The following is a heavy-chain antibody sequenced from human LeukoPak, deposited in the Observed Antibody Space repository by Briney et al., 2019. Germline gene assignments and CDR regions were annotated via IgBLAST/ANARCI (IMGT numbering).Heavy chain of an antibody. J-gene: IGHJ5*02. Sequence: SETLSLTCSVSDDSISSSSYYWGWIRQPPGKGLEWIGTIYYSGNTYYNPSLKGRVSISVDTSKSQFSLRLHSVTAADTAMYYCVRSLFSSFTWFDHWGQGALVTVSS. V-gene: IGHV4-39*01. D-gene: IGHD3-10*02. CDR2: IYYSGNT. CDR1: DDSISSSSYY. CDR3: VRSLFSSFTWFDH.